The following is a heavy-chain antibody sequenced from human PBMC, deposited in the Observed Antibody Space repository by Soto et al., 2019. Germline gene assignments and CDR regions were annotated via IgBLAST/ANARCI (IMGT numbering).Heavy chain of an antibody. CDR1: GLSFSSFG. Sequence: GGSLRLSCAASGLSFSSFGMTWVRQTPGKGLEWVSSITGSGFTAYYATSVKGRFTISRDNSKNTLNLQMNSLRPEDTAVYFCAKAVLGWRHSGYKYYYMDLWGKGTMVTVSS. J-gene: IGHJ6*03. D-gene: IGHD3-3*01. V-gene: IGHV3-23*01. CDR3: AKAVLGWRHSGYKYYYMDL. CDR2: ITGSGFTA.